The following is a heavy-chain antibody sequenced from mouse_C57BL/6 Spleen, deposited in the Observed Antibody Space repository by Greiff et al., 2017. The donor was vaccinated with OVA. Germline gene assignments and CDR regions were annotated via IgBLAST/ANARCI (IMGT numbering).Heavy chain of an antibody. CDR3: ARGTTAGNFDY. CDR1: GYTFTSYW. J-gene: IGHJ2*01. CDR2: LNPSNGGT. Sequence: QVQLQQPGTELVKPGASVKLSCKASGYTFTSYWMHWVKQRPGQGLEWIGNLNPSNGGTNYTEKFKSKATLTVDKSSSTAYMQLSSLTSEDSAVYYCARGTTAGNFDYWGQGTTLTVSS. V-gene: IGHV1-53*01. D-gene: IGHD1-2*01.